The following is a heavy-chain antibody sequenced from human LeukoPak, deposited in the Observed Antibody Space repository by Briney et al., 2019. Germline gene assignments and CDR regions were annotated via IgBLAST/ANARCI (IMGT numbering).Heavy chain of an antibody. CDR2: IGHNGTT. Sequence: SETLSLTCAVYGGSFSDYNWTWIRQPPGKGLEWIGEIGHNGTTNYNPSLKGRVTISLDTSKNQFSLKLTSVTAADTAVYFCARPILLTSSDAFDIWGQGTMVTVSS. J-gene: IGHJ3*02. CDR3: ARPILLTSSDAFDI. CDR1: GGSFSDYN. V-gene: IGHV4-34*01. D-gene: IGHD2-21*02.